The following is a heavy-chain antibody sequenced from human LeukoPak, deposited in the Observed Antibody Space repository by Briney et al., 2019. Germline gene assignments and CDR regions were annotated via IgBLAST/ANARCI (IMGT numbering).Heavy chain of an antibody. CDR1: GITLSNYG. CDR3: ASYNDYGGNWFDP. Sequence: GGSLRLSCAVSGITLSNYGMSWVRQAPGKGLEWVAGISDSGGRTNYADSVKGRFTISRDNPKNTLYLQMNSLRAEDTAVYYCASYNDYGGNWFDPWGQGTLVTVSS. CDR2: ISDSGGRT. V-gene: IGHV3-23*01. D-gene: IGHD4-23*01. J-gene: IGHJ5*02.